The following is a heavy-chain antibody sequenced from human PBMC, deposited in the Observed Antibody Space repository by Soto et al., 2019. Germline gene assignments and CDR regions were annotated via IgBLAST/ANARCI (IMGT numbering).Heavy chain of an antibody. CDR2: IYTSGST. V-gene: IGHV4-4*07. Sequence: PSETLSLTCTVSGGSFSSYYWSWIRQPAGKGLEWIGRIYTSGSTNYNPSLKSRVTMSVDTSKSQFSLNLRSVTAADTGSYYCARSYYYDDSPYGMDVWGQGTTVTVSS. CDR1: GGSFSSYY. CDR3: ARSYYYDDSPYGMDV. J-gene: IGHJ6*02. D-gene: IGHD3-22*01.